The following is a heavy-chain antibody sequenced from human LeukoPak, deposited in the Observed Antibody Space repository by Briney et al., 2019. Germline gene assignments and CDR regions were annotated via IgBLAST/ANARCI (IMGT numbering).Heavy chain of an antibody. CDR2: ISSSSSYI. J-gene: IGHJ4*02. Sequence: PGGSLRLSCAASGFTFSSYSMNWVRQAPGKGLEWVSSISSSSSYIYYADSVKGRFTISRDNAKNSLYLQMNSLRAEDTAVYYCAREVDVVACVDYWGQGTLVTVSS. CDR3: AREVDVVACVDY. V-gene: IGHV3-21*01. D-gene: IGHD5-12*01. CDR1: GFTFSSYS.